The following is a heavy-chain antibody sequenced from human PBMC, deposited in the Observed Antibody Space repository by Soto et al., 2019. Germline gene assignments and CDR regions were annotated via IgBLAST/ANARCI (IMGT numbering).Heavy chain of an antibody. CDR3: ARDPYSSGWP. Sequence: SETLSLTCTVSGGSISSGGYYWSWIRQHPGKGLEWIGYIYYSGSTYYNPSLKSRVTISVDTSKNQFSLKLSSVTAADTAVDECARDPYSSGWPWGQGPLVTVSP. J-gene: IGHJ4*02. CDR1: GGSISSGGYY. D-gene: IGHD6-19*01. CDR2: IYYSGST. V-gene: IGHV4-31*03.